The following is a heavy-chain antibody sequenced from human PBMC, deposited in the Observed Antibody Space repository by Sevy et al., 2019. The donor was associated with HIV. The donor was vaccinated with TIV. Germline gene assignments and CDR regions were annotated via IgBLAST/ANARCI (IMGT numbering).Heavy chain of an antibody. CDR3: ARDAVYSSSNNWFDP. CDR1: GFTFSSYG. J-gene: IGHJ5*02. D-gene: IGHD6-6*01. V-gene: IGHV3-21*01. Sequence: GGSLRLSCAASGFTFSSYGMNWVRQAPGKGLEWVSSISSSSTYIYYADSVKGRFTIYRDNSKNSLYLQMNSLRAEDTAVYYCARDAVYSSSNNWFDPWGQGTLVTVSS. CDR2: ISSSSTYI.